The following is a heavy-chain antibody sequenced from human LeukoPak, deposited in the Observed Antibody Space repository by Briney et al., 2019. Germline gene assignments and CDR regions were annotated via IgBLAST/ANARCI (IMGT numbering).Heavy chain of an antibody. CDR1: GFTFDDYA. V-gene: IGHV3-9*03. Sequence: PGRSLRLSCAASGFTFDDYAMHWVRQAPGKGLEWVSGISWNSGSIGYADSVKGRFTISRDNAKNSLYLQMNSLRAEDMALYYCAKDKGPLNWAGAFDIWGQGTMVTVSS. CDR2: ISWNSGSI. D-gene: IGHD7-27*01. J-gene: IGHJ3*02. CDR3: AKDKGPLNWAGAFDI.